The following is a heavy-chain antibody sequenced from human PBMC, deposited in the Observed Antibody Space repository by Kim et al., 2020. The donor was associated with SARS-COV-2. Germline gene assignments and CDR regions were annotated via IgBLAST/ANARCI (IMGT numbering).Heavy chain of an antibody. J-gene: IGHJ6*02. Sequence: GGSLRLSCAASGFTFSSYWMSWVRQAPGKGLEWVANIKQDGSEKYYVDSVKGRFTISRDNAKNSLYLQMNSLRAEDTAVYYCARAIGGFLEWLSSYTYGMDVWGQGTTVTVSS. D-gene: IGHD3-3*01. V-gene: IGHV3-7*03. CDR1: GFTFSSYW. CDR2: IKQDGSEK. CDR3: ARAIGGFLEWLSSYTYGMDV.